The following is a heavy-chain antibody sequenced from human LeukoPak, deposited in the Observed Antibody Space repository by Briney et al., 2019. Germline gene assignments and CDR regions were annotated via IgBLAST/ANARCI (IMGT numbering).Heavy chain of an antibody. CDR2: IYHSGST. V-gene: IGHV4-38-2*01. J-gene: IGHJ6*02. Sequence: SETLSLTCAVSGYSISSGYYWGWIRQPPGKGLEWIGSIYHSGSTYYNPPLKSRVTMSVDTSKNQFSLKLSSVTAADTAVYYCATGRDADSARGYYDMDVWGQGTTVTVSS. CDR1: GYSISSGYY. D-gene: IGHD5-24*01. CDR3: ATGRDADSARGYYDMDV.